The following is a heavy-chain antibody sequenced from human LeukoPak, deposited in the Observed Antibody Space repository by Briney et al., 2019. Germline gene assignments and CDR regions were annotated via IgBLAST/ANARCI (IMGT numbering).Heavy chain of an antibody. J-gene: IGHJ4*02. CDR1: GGTFSSYA. CDR2: IIPIFGTA. V-gene: IGHV1-69*05. Sequence: SVKVSCRASGGTFSSYAISWVRQAPGQGLEWMGGIIPIFGTANYAQKFQGRVTMTRDTSISTAYMELSRLRSDDTAVYYCASGLTGTNFDYWGQGTLVTVSS. CDR3: ASGLTGTNFDY. D-gene: IGHD1-7*01.